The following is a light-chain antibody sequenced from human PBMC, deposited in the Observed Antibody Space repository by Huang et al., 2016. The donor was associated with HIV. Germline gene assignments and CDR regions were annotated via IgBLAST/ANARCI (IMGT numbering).Light chain of an antibody. CDR1: QSISNN. Sequence: EIVLTQSPGTLSLSPGERATLSCRASQSISNNLAWYQPKPGQAPRLLSYDASNRANGIQDRFNGRGSATDFALTISSLETEDVAVYYCQQRSTWPRSTFGQGTKVEIK. J-gene: IGKJ2*01. CDR3: QQRSTWPRST. V-gene: IGKV3-11*01. CDR2: DAS.